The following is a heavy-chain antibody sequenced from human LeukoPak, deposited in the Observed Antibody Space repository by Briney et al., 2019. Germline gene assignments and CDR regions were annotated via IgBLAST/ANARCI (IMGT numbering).Heavy chain of an antibody. V-gene: IGHV7-4-1*02. J-gene: IGHJ4*02. CDR1: GYTFTFVD. D-gene: IGHD3-10*01. Sequence: GASVKVSCKASGYTFTFVDMNWVRQAPGQGLEWMGRINTNTGNPTYAQGFTGRFVFSLDTSVSTAYLQISSLKAEDTAVYYCVRDSPVRGAVITGVYWGQGTLVTVSS. CDR2: INTNTGNP. CDR3: VRDSPVRGAVITGVY.